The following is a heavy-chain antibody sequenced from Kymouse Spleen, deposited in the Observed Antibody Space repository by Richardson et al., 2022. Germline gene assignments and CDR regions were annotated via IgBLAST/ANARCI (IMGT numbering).Heavy chain of an antibody. CDR3: ARDEDYYGSGSYSPFDY. Sequence: QVQLVESGGGVVQPGRSLRLSCAASGFTFSSYGMHWVRQAPGKGLEWVAVIWYDGSNKYYADSVKGRFTISRDNSKNTLYLQMNSLRAEDTAVYYCARDEDYYGSGSYSPFDYWGQGTLVTVSS. CDR2: IWYDGSNK. CDR1: GFTFSSYG. J-gene: IGHJ4*02. D-gene: IGHD3-10*01. V-gene: IGHV3-33*01.